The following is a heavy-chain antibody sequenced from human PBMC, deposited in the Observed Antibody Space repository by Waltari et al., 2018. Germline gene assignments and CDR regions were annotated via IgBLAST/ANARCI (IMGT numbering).Heavy chain of an antibody. D-gene: IGHD1-7*01. CDR1: GYDFTNYW. Sequence: EVQLVQSGAEVKKPGESLKISCQGFGYDFTNYWIVWVRQMPGKGLEWMGIIYPGDSDTRYSPSFQGQVTFSADESISTAYLQWSSLKASDTAMYYCASINTLTGTTIDYWGQGTLVTVSS. CDR2: IYPGDSDT. V-gene: IGHV5-51*01. CDR3: ASINTLTGTTIDY. J-gene: IGHJ4*02.